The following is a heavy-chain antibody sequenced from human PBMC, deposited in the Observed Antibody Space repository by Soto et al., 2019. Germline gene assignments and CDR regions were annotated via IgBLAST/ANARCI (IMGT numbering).Heavy chain of an antibody. CDR2: IYHSGST. CDR3: ARAGRAAAGSA. D-gene: IGHD6-13*01. J-gene: IGHJ5*02. Sequence: PSETLSLTCAVSVYSIISGYYWGWIRQPPGKGLEWIGSIYHSGSTYYNPSLKSRVTISVDTSKNQFSLKLSSVTAADTAVYYCARAGRAAAGSAWGQGTLVTVSS. V-gene: IGHV4-38-2*01. CDR1: VYSIISGYY.